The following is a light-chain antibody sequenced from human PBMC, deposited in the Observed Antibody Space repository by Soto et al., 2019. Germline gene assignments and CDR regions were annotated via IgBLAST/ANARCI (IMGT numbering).Light chain of an antibody. CDR3: LLYCGASWV. V-gene: IGLV7-43*01. J-gene: IGLJ3*02. CDR2: IAD. CDR1: TGAVTGNCL. Sequence: QAVVTQEPSLTVSPGGTVTLTCASSTGAVTGNCLPNWFQQKPGQAPTTLIYIADNKHSWTPARISGSLLGGKAALTLSGVQPEDEADYYCLLYCGASWVFAGGTKLTVL.